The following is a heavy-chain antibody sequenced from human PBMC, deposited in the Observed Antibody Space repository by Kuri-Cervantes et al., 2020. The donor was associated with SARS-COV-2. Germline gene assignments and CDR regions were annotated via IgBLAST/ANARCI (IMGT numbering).Heavy chain of an antibody. J-gene: IGHJ5*02. CDR1: GYSVSSGYY. V-gene: IGHV4-38-2*01. CDR3: ARARFGCDSRGYYFCGPDWFDP. CDR2: IYPSGST. D-gene: IGHD3-22*01. Sequence: ESLKISCAVSGYSVSSGYYWGWIRQPPGKGLEWIGSIYPSGSTYYSPSLKSRVTISVDTSKNQFSLKLSSVTAADTAVYYCARARFGCDSRGYYFCGPDWFDPWGQGTLVTVSS.